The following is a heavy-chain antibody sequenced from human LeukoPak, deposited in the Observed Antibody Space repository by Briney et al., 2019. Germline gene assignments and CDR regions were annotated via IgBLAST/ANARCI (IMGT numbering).Heavy chain of an antibody. J-gene: IGHJ4*02. V-gene: IGHV3-30*18. Sequence: GRSLRLSCAASGFTFSSYAMHWVRQAPGKGLEWVAVISHDGSKKYYSDSVKGRFTISRDNSKNTLYLQMNSLRAEDTAMYYCAKDWGYDSGTYRDSWGQGTLVTVSS. CDR2: ISHDGSKK. CDR1: GFTFSSYA. CDR3: AKDWGYDSGTYRDS. D-gene: IGHD3-10*01.